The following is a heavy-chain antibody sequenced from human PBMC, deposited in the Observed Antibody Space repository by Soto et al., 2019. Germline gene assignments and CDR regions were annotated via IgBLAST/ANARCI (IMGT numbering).Heavy chain of an antibody. J-gene: IGHJ4*02. CDR1: GGTFSSYA. CDR2: IIPIFGTA. D-gene: IGHD2-15*01. V-gene: IGHV1-69*06. CDR3: ASPYCSGGSCPQGIFDY. Sequence: SVKVSCKASGGTFSSYAISWVRQAPGQGLEWMGGIIPIFGTANYAQKFQGRVTITADKSTSTAYMELSSLRSEDTAVYYCASPYCSGGSCPQGIFDYWGQGTMVTVYS.